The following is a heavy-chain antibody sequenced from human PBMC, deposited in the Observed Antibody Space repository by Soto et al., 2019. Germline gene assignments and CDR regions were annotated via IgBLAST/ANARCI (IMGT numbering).Heavy chain of an antibody. CDR2: IYYSGST. Sequence: SETLSLTCTVSGGSISSGGYYWSWIRQHPGKGLEWIGYIYYSGSTYYNPSLKSRVTISVDTSKNQFSLKLSSVTAADTAVYYCAGSSLYGMDVWGQGTTVTVSS. CDR1: GGSISSGGYY. J-gene: IGHJ6*02. CDR3: AGSSLYGMDV. D-gene: IGHD3-10*01. V-gene: IGHV4-31*03.